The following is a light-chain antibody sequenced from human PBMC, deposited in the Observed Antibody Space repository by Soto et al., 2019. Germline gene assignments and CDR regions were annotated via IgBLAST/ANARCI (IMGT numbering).Light chain of an antibody. CDR1: SSDVGSYNL. V-gene: IGLV2-23*01. CDR3: CSYAGNSTYVV. J-gene: IGLJ2*01. Sequence: QSALTQPASVSGSPGQSITISCTGTSSDVGSYNLVSWYQQHPGKAPKLMIYEGSKRPSGVSNRFSGSKSGNTASLTISGLKAEDEADYYCCSYAGNSTYVVFGGGTKLTVL. CDR2: EGS.